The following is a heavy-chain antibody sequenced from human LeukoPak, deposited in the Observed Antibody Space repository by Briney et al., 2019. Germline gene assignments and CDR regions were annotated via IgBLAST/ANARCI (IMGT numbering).Heavy chain of an antibody. CDR1: GFTFSSYS. Sequence: PGGSLRLSCAASGFTFSSYSLNWVRPGPGKGLEWVSSISSSSSYIYYADSVKGRFTISRDNSKNSLYLQMHSLRAEDTAVYYCARELNAVAHSWGQGTLVTVSS. CDR3: ARELNAVAHS. CDR2: ISSSSSYI. D-gene: IGHD6-19*01. J-gene: IGHJ4*02. V-gene: IGHV3-21*01.